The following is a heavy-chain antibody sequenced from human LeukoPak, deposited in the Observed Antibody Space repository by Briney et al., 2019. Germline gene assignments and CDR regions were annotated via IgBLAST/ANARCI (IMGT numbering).Heavy chain of an antibody. CDR2: INLDGSEK. CDR1: GFAFSSYW. Sequence: GGSLRLSCAASGFAFSSYWPSWVRQAPGKGLEWVANINLDGSEKYYVDSVKGRFTISRDNAKNSLYLQMNSLRAEDTAVYYCARDDRGAFDIWGQGTMVTVSS. J-gene: IGHJ3*02. CDR3: ARDDRGAFDI. V-gene: IGHV3-7*01.